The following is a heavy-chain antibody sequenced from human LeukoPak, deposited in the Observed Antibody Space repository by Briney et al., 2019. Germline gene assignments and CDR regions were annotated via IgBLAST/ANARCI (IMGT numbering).Heavy chain of an antibody. V-gene: IGHV3-9*01. J-gene: IGHJ2*01. CDR2: ISWNSGSI. Sequence: PGRSLRLSCAASGFTFDDYAMHWVRQAPGKGLEWVSGISWNSGSIGYADSVKGRFTISRDNAKNSLYLQMNSLRAEDTALYYCAKAPSNWGGFDLWGRGTLVTVSS. CDR1: GFTFDDYA. D-gene: IGHD7-27*01. CDR3: AKAPSNWGGFDL.